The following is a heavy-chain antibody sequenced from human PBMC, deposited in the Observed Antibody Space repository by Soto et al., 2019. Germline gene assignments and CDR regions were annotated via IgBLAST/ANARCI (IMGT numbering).Heavy chain of an antibody. CDR2: IVPVLGTS. CDR1: GGSFSSYA. V-gene: IGHV1-69*01. D-gene: IGHD3-16*01. J-gene: IGHJ6*02. Sequence: QGQLEQSGAEVRKPGSSVKVSCKAYGGSFSSYAISWVRQAPGQGLEWMGGIVPVLGTSHSAQKFQGRVTFSTDDSTTTAYMELSSLRSEDTAVYYCARDSPGGGYYYGMDVWGQGTTVTVSS. CDR3: ARDSPGGGYYYGMDV.